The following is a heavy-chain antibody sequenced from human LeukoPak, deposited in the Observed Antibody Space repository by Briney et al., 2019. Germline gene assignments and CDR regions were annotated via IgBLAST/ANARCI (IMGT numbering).Heavy chain of an antibody. D-gene: IGHD4-17*01. J-gene: IGHJ4*02. CDR2: TNPNSGGT. V-gene: IGHV1-2*02. CDR3: ARDPDYGDYGAKDY. Sequence: ASVKVSCKASGYTFTGYYMHWVRQAPGQGLEWMGWTNPNSGGTNYAQKFQGRVTMTRDTSISTAYMELSRLRSDDTAVYYCARDPDYGDYGAKDYWGQGTLVTVSS. CDR1: GYTFTGYY.